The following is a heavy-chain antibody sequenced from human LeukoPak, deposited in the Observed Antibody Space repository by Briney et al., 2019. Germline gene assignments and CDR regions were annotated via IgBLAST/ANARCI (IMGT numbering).Heavy chain of an antibody. CDR3: ARDPETYSSNWFDP. V-gene: IGHV3-7*01. D-gene: IGHD4-11*01. CDR1: GFTFSSYW. CDR2: IKQDGSEK. J-gene: IGHJ5*02. Sequence: GGSLRLSCAASGFTFSSYWMSWVRQAPGKGLEWVANIKQDGSEKYYVDSVKGPFTISRDNAKNSLYLQMNSLRAEDTAVYYCARDPETYSSNWFDPWGQGTLVTVSS.